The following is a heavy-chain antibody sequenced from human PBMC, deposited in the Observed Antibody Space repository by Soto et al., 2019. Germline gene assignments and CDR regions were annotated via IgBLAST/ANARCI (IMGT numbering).Heavy chain of an antibody. CDR3: ASSSSGWPAFDI. D-gene: IGHD6-19*01. CDR1: GFTFSSYG. CDR2: IWYDGSNK. Sequence: GGSLRLSCAASGFTFSSYGMHWVRQAPGKGLEWVAVIWYDGSNKYYADSVKGRFTISRDNSKNTLYLQMNSLRAEDTAVYYCASSSSGWPAFDIWGQGTMVTVSS. V-gene: IGHV3-33*01. J-gene: IGHJ3*02.